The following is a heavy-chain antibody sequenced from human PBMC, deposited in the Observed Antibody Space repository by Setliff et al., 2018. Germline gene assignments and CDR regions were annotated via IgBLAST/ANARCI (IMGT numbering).Heavy chain of an antibody. CDR2: IYYSGST. CDR3: ARGAGYSSRWYIYYYGMDV. D-gene: IGHD6-13*01. CDR1: GGSISSSLYY. J-gene: IGHJ6*02. Sequence: PSETLSLTCTVSGGSISSSLYYWGWIRQPPGKGLEWIGGIYYSGSTNYNPSLKSRVTISVDTSKNQFSLKLSSVTAADTAVYYCARGAGYSSRWYIYYYGMDVWGQGTTVTVSS. V-gene: IGHV4-39*07.